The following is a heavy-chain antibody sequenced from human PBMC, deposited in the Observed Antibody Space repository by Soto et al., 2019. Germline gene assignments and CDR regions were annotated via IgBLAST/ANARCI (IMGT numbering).Heavy chain of an antibody. CDR3: ARDIVVVPADY. Sequence: GGSLRLSCAASGFTFSSFWMSWVRQAPGKGLEWVANIKQDGSEKYYVDSVKGRFTISRDNAKNSLYLQMNSLRAEDTAVYYCARDIVVVPADYWGQGTLVTVSS. V-gene: IGHV3-7*04. CDR1: GFTFSSFW. J-gene: IGHJ4*02. CDR2: IKQDGSEK. D-gene: IGHD2-2*01.